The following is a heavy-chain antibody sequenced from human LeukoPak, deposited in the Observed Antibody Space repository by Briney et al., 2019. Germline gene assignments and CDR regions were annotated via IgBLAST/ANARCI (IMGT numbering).Heavy chain of an antibody. V-gene: IGHV4-34*01. CDR2: INHSGST. J-gene: IGHJ4*02. CDR1: GGSFSGYY. Sequence: SETLSLTCAVYGGSFSGYYWSWIRQPPGKGPEWIGEINHSGSTNYNPSLKRRVTISVDTSKNQFSLKLSSVTAADTAVYYCAREEDIVVVPAATVFDYWGQGTLVTVSS. CDR3: AREEDIVVVPAATVFDY. D-gene: IGHD2-2*01.